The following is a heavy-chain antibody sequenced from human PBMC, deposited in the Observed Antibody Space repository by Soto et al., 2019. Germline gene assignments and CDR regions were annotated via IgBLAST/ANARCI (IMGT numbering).Heavy chain of an antibody. J-gene: IGHJ6*02. D-gene: IGHD5-18*01. V-gene: IGHV3-30*18. CDR2: ISYDGSNK. Sequence: QVQLVESGGGVVQPGRSLRLSCAASGFSFSSYGMHWVRQAPGKGLEWVAVISYDGSNKYYADSVKGRFTISRDNSKNTLSLQLNRQRAGDTAVYYCAKTLSGYSYGPSGSYYDGMDVWGQGTTVTVSS. CDR1: GFSFSSYG. CDR3: AKTLSGYSYGPSGSYYDGMDV.